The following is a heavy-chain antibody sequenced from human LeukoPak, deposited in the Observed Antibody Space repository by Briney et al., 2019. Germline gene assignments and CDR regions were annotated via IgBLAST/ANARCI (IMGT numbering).Heavy chain of an antibody. Sequence: GGSLRLSCATSGFTFNNYNMNWVRQAPGRALEWVSSITSSGTYIFYADSVKGRFTISRDNAKNSLYLQMNSLGPEDTAVYYCAHTSLWGQGTRVTVSS. CDR2: ITSSGTYI. V-gene: IGHV3-21*01. CDR3: AHTSL. D-gene: IGHD5-18*01. J-gene: IGHJ3*01. CDR1: GFTFNNYN.